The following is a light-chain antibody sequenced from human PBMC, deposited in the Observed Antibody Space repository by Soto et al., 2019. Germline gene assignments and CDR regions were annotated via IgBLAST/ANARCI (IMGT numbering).Light chain of an antibody. CDR2: NSD. Sequence: QSVLTQPPSASGTPGQRVTVSCSGSSSNIGINTVNWYQHLPGTAPKLLIYNSDQRPSGVPDRISCSKSGTSASLAIGGLQSEDEADYYCAAWDDSLNGFFVFGTGTKLTAL. CDR1: SSNIGINT. J-gene: IGLJ1*01. CDR3: AAWDDSLNGFFV. V-gene: IGLV1-44*01.